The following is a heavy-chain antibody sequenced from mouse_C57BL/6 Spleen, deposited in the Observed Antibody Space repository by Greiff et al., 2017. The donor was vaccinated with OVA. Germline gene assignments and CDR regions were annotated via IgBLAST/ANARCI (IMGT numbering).Heavy chain of an antibody. CDR1: GYTFTSYT. D-gene: IGHD2-13*01. CDR2: INPSSGYT. CDR3: ARRSRDEGYFDD. Sequence: QVQLQQSGPELVRPGASVKMSCKASGYTFTSYTMHWVNQRPGQGLEWIGYINPSSGYTKYNQKFKDKATLTADKSSSTAYMQLSSLTSEDSAVYYCARRSRDEGYFDDWGQGTTLTVSS. V-gene: IGHV1-4*01. J-gene: IGHJ2*01.